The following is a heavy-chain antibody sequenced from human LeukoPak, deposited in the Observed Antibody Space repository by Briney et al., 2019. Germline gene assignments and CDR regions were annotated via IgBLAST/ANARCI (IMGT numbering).Heavy chain of an antibody. D-gene: IGHD3-10*01. Sequence: SVKVSCKASGGTFSSYAISWVRQAPGQGLEWMGGIIPIFGTANYAQKFQGRVTITADESTSTAYMELSSLRSEDTAAYYCARATTMVRGVIITQDSRDAFDIWGQGTMVTVSS. CDR3: ARATTMVRGVIITQDSRDAFDI. J-gene: IGHJ3*02. CDR1: GGTFSSYA. V-gene: IGHV1-69*01. CDR2: IIPIFGTA.